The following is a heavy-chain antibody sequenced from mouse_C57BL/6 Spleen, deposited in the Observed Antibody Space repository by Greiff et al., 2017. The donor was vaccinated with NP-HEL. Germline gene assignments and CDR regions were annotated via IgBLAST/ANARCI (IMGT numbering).Heavy chain of an antibody. D-gene: IGHD2-1*01. V-gene: IGHV14-4*01. J-gene: IGHJ4*01. CDR2: IDPENGDT. Sequence: VQLQQSGAELVRPGASVKLSCTASGFNIKDDYMHWVKQRPEQGLEWIGWIDPENGDTEYASKFQGKATITADTSSNTAYLQLSSLTSEDTAVCYCTRVYYGNSYYAMDYWGQGTSVTVSS. CDR3: TRVYYGNSYYAMDY. CDR1: GFNIKDDY.